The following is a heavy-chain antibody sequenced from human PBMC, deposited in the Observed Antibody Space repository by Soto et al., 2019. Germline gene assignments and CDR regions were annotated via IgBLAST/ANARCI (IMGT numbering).Heavy chain of an antibody. D-gene: IGHD3-10*01. V-gene: IGHV3-53*04. CDR1: GFTVSSNY. Sequence: GGSLRLSCAASGFTVSSNYMSWVRQAPGKGLEWVSVIYSGGSTYYADSVKGRFTISRHNSKNTLYLQMNSLRAEDTAVYYCARATDGSGSPEAFDIWGQGTMVTVSS. CDR2: IYSGGST. J-gene: IGHJ3*02. CDR3: ARATDGSGSPEAFDI.